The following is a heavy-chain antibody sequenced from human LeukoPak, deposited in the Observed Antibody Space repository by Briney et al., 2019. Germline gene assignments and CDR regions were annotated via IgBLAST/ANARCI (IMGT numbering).Heavy chain of an antibody. CDR3: ARVNWVRLRYFDWLPLDY. V-gene: IGHV4-59*01. CDR2: IYYSGST. CDR1: GGSISSYY. Sequence: PSETLSLTCTVSGGSISSYYWSWIRQPPGKGLEWIGYIYYSGSTNYNPSLKSRVTISVDTSKNQFSLKLSSVTAADTAVYYCARVNWVRLRYFDWLPLDYWGQGTLVTVSS. D-gene: IGHD3-9*01. J-gene: IGHJ4*02.